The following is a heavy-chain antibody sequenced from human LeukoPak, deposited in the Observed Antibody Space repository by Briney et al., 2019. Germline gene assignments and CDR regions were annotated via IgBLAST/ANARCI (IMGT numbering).Heavy chain of an antibody. CDR3: ASPSSGQSFDI. V-gene: IGHV3-30*14. J-gene: IGHJ3*02. CDR1: GFTFSNYA. Sequence: WRSLRLSCAATGFTFSNYAIHWGRQAPGKGLEWVAFIADDGSRQHYADSVKGRFTISRDNSKNTLYLQMHSLRAEDTAVYYCASPSSGQSFDIWGQGTMVTVAS. D-gene: IGHD6-19*01. CDR2: IADDGSRQ.